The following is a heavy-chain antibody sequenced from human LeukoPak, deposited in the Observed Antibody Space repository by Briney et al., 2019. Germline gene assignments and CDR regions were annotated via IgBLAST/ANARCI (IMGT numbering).Heavy chain of an antibody. CDR1: GGSFSGYY. Sequence: SETLSLTCAVYGGSFSGYYWSWIRQPPGKGLEWIGYIYYSGSTNYNPSLKSRVTISVDTSKNQFSLKLSSVTAADTAVYYCARDSVVPAATPYYYYYYGMDVWGQGTTVTVSS. D-gene: IGHD2-2*01. J-gene: IGHJ6*02. V-gene: IGHV4-59*01. CDR3: ARDSVVPAATPYYYYYYGMDV. CDR2: IYYSGST.